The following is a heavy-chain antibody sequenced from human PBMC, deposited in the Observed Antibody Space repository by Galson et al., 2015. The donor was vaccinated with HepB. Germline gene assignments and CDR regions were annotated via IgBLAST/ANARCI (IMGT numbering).Heavy chain of an antibody. CDR3: VKVAGPDYYDSSGIVDAFHI. CDR1: GFTFDDYA. CDR2: ISWNSGSI. V-gene: IGHV3-9*01. D-gene: IGHD3-22*01. J-gene: IGHJ3*02. Sequence: LRLSCAASGFTFDDYAMHWVRQVPGRGLEWVSGISWNSGSIVYADSVKGRFTISRDNAKNSLYLQMNSLRTEDTALYYCVKVAGPDYYDSSGIVDAFHIWGQGTMVTVSS.